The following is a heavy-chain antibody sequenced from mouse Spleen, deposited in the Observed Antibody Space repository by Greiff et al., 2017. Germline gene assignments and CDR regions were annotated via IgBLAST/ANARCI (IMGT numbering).Heavy chain of an antibody. V-gene: IGHV3-6*02. CDR1: GYSITSGYY. CDR3: ARDQALYYYGSSYEAMDY. CDR2: ISYDGSN. Sequence: VQLKESGPGLVKPSQSLSLTCSVPGYSITSGYYWNWIRQFPGNKLEWMGYISYDGSNNYNPSLKNRISITRDTSKNQFFLKLNSVTTEDTATYYCARDQALYYYGSSYEAMDYWGQGTSVTVSS. D-gene: IGHD1-1*01. J-gene: IGHJ4*01.